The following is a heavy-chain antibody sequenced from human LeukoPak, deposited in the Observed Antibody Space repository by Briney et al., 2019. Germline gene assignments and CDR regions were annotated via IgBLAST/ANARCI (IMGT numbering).Heavy chain of an antibody. CDR1: GYTFINYG. CDR2: ISAYNGNT. D-gene: IGHD5-18*01. Sequence: ASVKVSCKTSGYTFINYGISWVRQAPEQSLEWMGWISAYNGNTRYAQKFHGRVTMITDTSTNTVYMELRRLRSDDTALYYCARQVDTTMALPDYWGQGTLVTVSS. J-gene: IGHJ4*02. V-gene: IGHV1-18*01. CDR3: ARQVDTTMALPDY.